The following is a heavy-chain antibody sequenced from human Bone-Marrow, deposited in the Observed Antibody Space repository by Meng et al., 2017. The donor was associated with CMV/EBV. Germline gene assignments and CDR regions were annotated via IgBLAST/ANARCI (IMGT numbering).Heavy chain of an antibody. CDR1: GFTFSSYA. CDR3: AKDSRLVRSLEWLPPLDY. V-gene: IGHV3-23*01. D-gene: IGHD3-3*01. Sequence: GGSLRLSCAASGFTFSSYAMSWVRQAPGKGLDWVSSISGSGGSTYYADSVKGRFTISRDNAKNSLYLQMNSLRAEDTAVYYCAKDSRLVRSLEWLPPLDYWGQGTLVTVSS. J-gene: IGHJ4*02. CDR2: ISGSGGST.